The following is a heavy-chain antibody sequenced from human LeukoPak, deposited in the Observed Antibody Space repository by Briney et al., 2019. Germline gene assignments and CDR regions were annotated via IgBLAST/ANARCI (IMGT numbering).Heavy chain of an antibody. V-gene: IGHV4-34*01. Sequence: SETLSLNSAVYGGSFSGSYWSWIPQPPGKGLEWIGEIYHSGSTNCNPSIKSRVTISVDTSKNQFSLKLSSVTAADTAVYSCASEEYDRVYGGNSIWFDPWGQGTLVTVSS. CDR2: IYHSGST. J-gene: IGHJ5*02. D-gene: IGHD4-17*01. CDR3: ASEEYDRVYGGNSIWFDP. CDR1: GGSFSGSY.